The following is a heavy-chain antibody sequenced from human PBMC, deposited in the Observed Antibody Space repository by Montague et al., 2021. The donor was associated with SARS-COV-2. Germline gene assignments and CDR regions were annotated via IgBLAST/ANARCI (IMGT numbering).Heavy chain of an antibody. V-gene: IGHV3-21*01. J-gene: IGHJ4*02. D-gene: IGHD3-9*01. CDR3: ARDVYYDILTGYYNY. Sequence: SLRLSCAASGFTFSSYSMNWVRQAPGKGLEWVSSISSSSSYIYYADSVKGRLTISRDNAKNSLYLQMNSLRAEDTAVYYCARDVYYDILTGYYNYWGQGTLVTVSS. CDR2: ISSSSSYI. CDR1: GFTFSSYS.